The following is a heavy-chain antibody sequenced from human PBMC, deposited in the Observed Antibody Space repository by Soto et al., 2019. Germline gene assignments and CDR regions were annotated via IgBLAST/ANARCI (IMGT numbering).Heavy chain of an antibody. CDR3: ARALGMGSVYYDLLLYYYGLDV. V-gene: IGHV3-33*01. Sequence: QVQLVESGGGVVQPGRSLELSCTASGFSLSSYGMQWVRQAPGKGLEWVAVIWNDGTKTYHADSVKGRFTVSRDNSKNTLYRQMNNRRVEDTAVYYCARALGMGSVYYDLLLYYYGLDVWGQGTTVTVSS. J-gene: IGHJ6*02. CDR1: GFSLSSYG. CDR2: IWNDGTKT. D-gene: IGHD3-9*01.